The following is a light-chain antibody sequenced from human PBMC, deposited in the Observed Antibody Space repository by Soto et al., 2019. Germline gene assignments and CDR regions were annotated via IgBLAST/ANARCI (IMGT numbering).Light chain of an antibody. J-gene: IGKJ1*01. CDR3: QQYGSSTWT. CDR1: QSVSSSY. V-gene: IGKV3-20*01. Sequence: EIVLTQSPGTLSLSPGERATISCRASQSVSSSYLAWNQQKTGQAPRLLIYGASSRATGIPDRFSGSGSGTDFSFTISRLEPEDFAVYHCQQYGSSTWTFGQGTKVDIK. CDR2: GAS.